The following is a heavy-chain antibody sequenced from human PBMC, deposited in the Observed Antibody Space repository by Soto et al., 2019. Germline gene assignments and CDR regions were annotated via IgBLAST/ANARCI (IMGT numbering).Heavy chain of an antibody. Sequence: PSETLSLTCTVSGGSISSGGFYWRWIRQHPGKCLEWIGYIYYSGSTCYNPSLKSRVTISVDTSKNQFSLKLSSVTAAHTAVYYCARVGSDYGDYYYYGMDVWGQGTTVTVSS. CDR1: GGSISSGGFY. CDR3: ARVGSDYGDYYYYGMDV. J-gene: IGHJ6*02. V-gene: IGHV4-31*03. D-gene: IGHD4-17*01. CDR2: IYYSGST.